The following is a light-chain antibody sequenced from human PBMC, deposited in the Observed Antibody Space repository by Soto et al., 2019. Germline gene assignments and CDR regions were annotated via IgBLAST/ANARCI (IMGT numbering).Light chain of an antibody. CDR3: MQGIHWPPYT. V-gene: IGKV2-30*02. CDR1: QSLVHSDGNTY. J-gene: IGKJ2*01. Sequence: DVVMTQSPLSLPVTLGQPASISCRSSQSLVHSDGNTYLNWFQQRPGQSPRRLIYKVSNRDSGVPDRFSGSGSGTDFTLKISRVEAEDVGVYYCMQGIHWPPYTFGQGTKLAIE. CDR2: KVS.